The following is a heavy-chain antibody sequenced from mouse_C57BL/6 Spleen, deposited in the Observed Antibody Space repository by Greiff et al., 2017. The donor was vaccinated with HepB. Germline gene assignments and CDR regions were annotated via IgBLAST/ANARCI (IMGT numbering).Heavy chain of an antibody. CDR1: GYTFTDYE. Sequence: VQLQQSGAELVRPGASVTLSCKASGYTFTDYEMHWVKQTPVHGLEWIGAIDPETGGTAYNQKFKGKAILTADKSSSTAYMELRSLTSEDSAVYYCTRGLLRFYYFDYWGQGTTLTLSS. CDR2: IDPETGGT. CDR3: TRGLLRFYYFDY. J-gene: IGHJ2*01. V-gene: IGHV1-15*01. D-gene: IGHD1-1*01.